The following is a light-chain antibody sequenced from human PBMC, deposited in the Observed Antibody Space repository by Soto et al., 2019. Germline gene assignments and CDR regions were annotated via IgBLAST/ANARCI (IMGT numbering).Light chain of an antibody. Sequence: EIVMTQSPATLSVSPGERATLSCRASQSVSSNLAWYQQKPGQAHRLLIYGASTRATGIPARFSGSGSGTEYTLTISSLQSEDFAVYYCQQDNNWPPLTFGQGTKVEIK. J-gene: IGKJ1*01. CDR3: QQDNNWPPLT. CDR1: QSVSSN. CDR2: GAS. V-gene: IGKV3-15*01.